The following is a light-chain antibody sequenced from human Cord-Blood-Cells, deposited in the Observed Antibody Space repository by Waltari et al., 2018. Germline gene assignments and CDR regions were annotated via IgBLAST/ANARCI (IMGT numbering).Light chain of an antibody. J-gene: IGLJ3*02. Sequence: QSALTQPASVSGYPGPSITISCTGHSSDVGGYNSGSWHQQHPGKAPKLMLYDVSNRPSGVSNRFSGSKSGNTASLTISGLQAEDEADYYCSSYTSSSTWVFGGGTKLTVL. CDR2: DVS. CDR1: SSDVGGYNS. V-gene: IGLV2-14*01. CDR3: SSYTSSSTWV.